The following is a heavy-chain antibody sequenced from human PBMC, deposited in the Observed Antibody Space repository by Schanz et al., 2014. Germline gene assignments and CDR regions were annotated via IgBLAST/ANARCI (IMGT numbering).Heavy chain of an antibody. Sequence: QVQLVQSRAEVKKPGASVKVSCKASGYTTFTDYYIHWVRQAPGQGLEWMGWINPNSGDTNYAQKFQGWVTMPRDTSISTAYMEVSRLKSDDTAVYYCARLSVAGRPHVNYWYFDLWGRGTLVTVSS. CDR1: GYTTFTDYY. CDR2: INPNSGDT. D-gene: IGHD6-19*01. V-gene: IGHV1-2*04. J-gene: IGHJ2*01. CDR3: ARLSVAGRPHVNYWYFDL.